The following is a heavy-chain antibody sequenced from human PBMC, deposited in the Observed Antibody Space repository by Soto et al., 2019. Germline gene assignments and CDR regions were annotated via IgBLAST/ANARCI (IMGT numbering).Heavy chain of an antibody. CDR1: GGTFSSYA. V-gene: IGHV1-69*01. Sequence: ASVKVSCKASGGTFSSYAISWVRQAPGQGLEWMGGIIPIFGTANYAQKFQGRVTITADESTSTAYMELSSLRSEDTAVYYCARSDWSYGWLDPWGERSPVTV. J-gene: IGHJ5*02. CDR2: IIPIFGTA. D-gene: IGHD1-26*01. CDR3: ARSDWSYGWLDP.